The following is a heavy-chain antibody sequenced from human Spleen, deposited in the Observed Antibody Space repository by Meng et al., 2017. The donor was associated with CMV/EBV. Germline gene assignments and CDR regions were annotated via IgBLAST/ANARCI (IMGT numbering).Heavy chain of an antibody. CDR1: GGSFNSFY. J-gene: IGHJ5*02. CDR2: INHSGFT. Sequence: SETLSLTCAVYGGSFNSFYWSWIRQPPGQSLEWIGEINHSGFTNYDPSLKSRVTISVDTSKNQFSLNLSSVTAADTAVYYYARGPPKKWFDPWGQGTLVTVSS. CDR3: ARGPPKKWFDP. V-gene: IGHV4-34*01.